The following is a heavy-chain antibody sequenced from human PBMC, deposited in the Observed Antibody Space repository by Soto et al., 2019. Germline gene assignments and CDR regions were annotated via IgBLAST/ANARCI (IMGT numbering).Heavy chain of an antibody. CDR2: ISSSSSYI. CDR1: GFTFSSYS. CDR3: ATNGYSGYVKFDP. Sequence: EVQLVESGGGLVKPGGSLRLSCAASGFTFSSYSMNWVRQAPGKGLEWVSSISSSSSYIYYADSVKGRFTISRDNAKNSLYLQMNSLRAEDTAVYYCATNGYSGYVKFDPWGQGTLVTVSS. V-gene: IGHV3-21*01. D-gene: IGHD5-12*01. J-gene: IGHJ5*02.